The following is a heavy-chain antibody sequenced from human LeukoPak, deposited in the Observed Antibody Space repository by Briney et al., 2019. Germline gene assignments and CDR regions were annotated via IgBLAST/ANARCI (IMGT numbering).Heavy chain of an antibody. Sequence: SETLSLTCTVSGGSISSSSYYWGWIRQPPGKGLEWIGSIYYSGSTYYNPSLKSRVTISVDTSKNQFSLKLSSVTAADTAVYYCARYRSSGLFHNVRYFDPGWGQGTLVTVSS. J-gene: IGHJ4*02. CDR1: GGSISSSSYY. CDR2: IYYSGST. V-gene: IGHV4-39*01. D-gene: IGHD3-9*01. CDR3: ARYRSSGLFHNVRYFDPG.